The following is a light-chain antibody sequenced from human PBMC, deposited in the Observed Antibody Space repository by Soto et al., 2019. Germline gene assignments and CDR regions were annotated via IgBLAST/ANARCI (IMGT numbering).Light chain of an antibody. CDR1: QSISVS. CDR2: DAS. CDR3: QQYYKYST. J-gene: IGKJ1*01. V-gene: IGKV1-5*01. Sequence: RMSLSLSTLSASMRDTVTITCRASQSISVSLAWYQQKPGKAPNLLIYDASTLQGGVPSRFSGSGSGTEFTLTVTSLQPEDFATYFCQQYYKYSTFG.